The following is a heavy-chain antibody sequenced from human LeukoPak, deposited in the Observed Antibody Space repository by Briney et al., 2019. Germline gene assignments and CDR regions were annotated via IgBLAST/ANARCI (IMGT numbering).Heavy chain of an antibody. V-gene: IGHV1-18*01. CDR2: ISAYNGNT. J-gene: IGHJ1*01. CDR1: GYTFTSYG. CDR3: AREEYYYDSSGYYYSHGTQYFQH. D-gene: IGHD3-22*01. Sequence: GASVKVSCKASGYTFTSYGISWVRQAPGQGLEWMGWISAYNGNTNYAQKLQGRVTMTTDTSTSTAYMELRSLRSDDTAVYYCAREEYYYDSSGYYYSHGTQYFQHWGQGTLVTVSS.